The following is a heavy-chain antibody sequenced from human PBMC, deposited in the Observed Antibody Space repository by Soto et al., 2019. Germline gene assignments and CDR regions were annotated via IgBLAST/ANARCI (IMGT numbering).Heavy chain of an antibody. CDR3: ARAIKDGDAEYFQH. CDR2: IYSGGST. V-gene: IGHV3-53*04. Sequence: EVQLVESGGGLVQPGGSLRLSCAASVFTVSSNYMSWVRQAPGKGLEWVSVIYSGGSTYYADSVKGRFTISRHNSKNTLYLQMNSLRAEDTAVYYCARAIKDGDAEYFQHWGQGTLVTVSS. D-gene: IGHD4-17*01. CDR1: VFTVSSNY. J-gene: IGHJ1*01.